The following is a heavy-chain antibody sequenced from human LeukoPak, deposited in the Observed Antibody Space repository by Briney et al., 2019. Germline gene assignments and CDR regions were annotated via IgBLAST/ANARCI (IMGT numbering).Heavy chain of an antibody. Sequence: SETLSLTCTVSGGSISSYYWSWIRQPAGKGLEWIGRIYTSGSTNYNPSLKSRVTISVDTSKNQFSLKLSSVTAADTAVYYCAREVIMVRGFTAYYYYMDVWGKGTTVTISS. CDR1: GGSISSYY. CDR2: IYTSGST. J-gene: IGHJ6*03. CDR3: AREVIMVRGFTAYYYYMDV. V-gene: IGHV4-4*07. D-gene: IGHD3-10*01.